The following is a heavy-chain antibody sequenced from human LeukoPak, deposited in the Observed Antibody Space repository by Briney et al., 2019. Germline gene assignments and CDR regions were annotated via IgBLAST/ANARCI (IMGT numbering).Heavy chain of an antibody. V-gene: IGHV1-69*04. D-gene: IGHD2-15*01. CDR1: GYTFTSYY. CDR2: IIPILGVA. CDR3: ARAWDIVLVVAAPDEDYYYYYMDV. J-gene: IGHJ6*03. Sequence: ASVKVSCKASGYTFTSYYMHWVRQAPGQGLEWMGRIIPILGVANYAQKFQGRVTITADKSTSTAYMELSSLRSEDTAVYYCARAWDIVLVVAAPDEDYYYYYMDVWGKGTTVTVSS.